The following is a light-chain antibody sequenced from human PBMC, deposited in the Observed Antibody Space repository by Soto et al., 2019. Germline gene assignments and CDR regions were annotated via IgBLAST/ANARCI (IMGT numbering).Light chain of an antibody. CDR2: DAS. V-gene: IGKV3-11*01. Sequence: EIVLTQSPGTLSLSPGERATLSCRASQSIISSLAWYQQRPGQAPRLLIYDASNRATGIPPRFSGSGSGTDFTLTISSLEPEDFAVYYCQHRSNWPITFGGGTKVEVK. J-gene: IGKJ4*01. CDR3: QHRSNWPIT. CDR1: QSIISS.